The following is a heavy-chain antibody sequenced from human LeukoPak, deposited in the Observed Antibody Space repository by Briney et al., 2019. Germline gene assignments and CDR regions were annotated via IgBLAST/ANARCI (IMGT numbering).Heavy chain of an antibody. Sequence: GGSLRLSCAASGFTVSTYAMHWVRQAPGKGLEYVSVISSDGGHTYYADSVKGRLNISRDNYKHTLYLQMSSLRGEDTAVYYCARGIAVADTGFFDYWGQGTLVTVSS. V-gene: IGHV3-64D*06. J-gene: IGHJ4*02. CDR2: ISSDGGHT. CDR3: ARGIAVADTGFFDY. CDR1: GFTVSTYA. D-gene: IGHD6-19*01.